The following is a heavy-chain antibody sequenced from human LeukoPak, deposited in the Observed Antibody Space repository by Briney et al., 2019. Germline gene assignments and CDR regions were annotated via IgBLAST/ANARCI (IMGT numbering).Heavy chain of an antibody. CDR2: IYYDGSKK. J-gene: IGHJ2*01. Sequence: GGSLRLSCVASGFTFRNFGMHWVRQGPGKGLEWVAVIYYDGSKKYYADSVKGRFTISRDNSKNTLYLQLNSLRAEDTAVYYCARDRLEIKYFDLWGRGTQVTVSS. CDR1: GFTFRNFG. V-gene: IGHV3-33*01. CDR3: ARDRLEIKYFDL. D-gene: IGHD1-1*01.